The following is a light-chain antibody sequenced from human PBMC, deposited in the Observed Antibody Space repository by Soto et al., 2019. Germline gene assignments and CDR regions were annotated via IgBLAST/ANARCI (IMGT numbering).Light chain of an antibody. Sequence: QSVLTQPPSVSGAPGQGVTISCTGSSSNIGAGYEVHWYQQLPGAAPKLLIYGNNNRPSGVPDRISGSKSGTSVSLAITGLRSEDEADYYCLSYDSSLGVVFVGGTKVTVL. CDR2: GNN. V-gene: IGLV1-40*01. CDR1: SSNIGAGYE. CDR3: LSYDSSLGVV. J-gene: IGLJ3*02.